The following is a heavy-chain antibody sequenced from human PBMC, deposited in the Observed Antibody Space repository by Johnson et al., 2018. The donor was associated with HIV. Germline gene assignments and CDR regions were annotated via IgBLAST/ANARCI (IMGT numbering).Heavy chain of an antibody. V-gene: IGHV3-74*01. Sequence: VHLVESGGGLVQPGGSLRLSCAASGFTFSSYWMHWVRQAPGKGLVWVSRINSDGSSTSYADSVKGRFTISRDNAKNTLYLQMNSLRAEDTAVYYCAREGDGYNYDAFDIWGQGTMVPVSS. CDR2: INSDGSST. D-gene: IGHD5-24*01. CDR3: AREGDGYNYDAFDI. J-gene: IGHJ3*02. CDR1: GFTFSSYW.